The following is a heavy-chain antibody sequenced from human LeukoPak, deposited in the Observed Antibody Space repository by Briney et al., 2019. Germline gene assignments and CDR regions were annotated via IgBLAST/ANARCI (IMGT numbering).Heavy chain of an antibody. J-gene: IGHJ5*02. CDR2: ISAYNGNT. D-gene: IGHD2-2*01. V-gene: IGHV1-18*01. CDR3: ARDIVVVPAAMGRGNWFDP. CDR1: GYTFTSYG. Sequence: ASVTVSCKASGYTFTSYGISWVRQAPGQGLEWMGWISAYNGNTNYAQKLQGRVTMTTDTSTSTAYMELGSLRSDDTAVYYCARDIVVVPAAMGRGNWFDPWGQGTLVTVSS.